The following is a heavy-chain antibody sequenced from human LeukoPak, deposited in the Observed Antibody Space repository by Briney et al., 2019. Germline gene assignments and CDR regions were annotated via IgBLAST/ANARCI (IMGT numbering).Heavy chain of an antibody. D-gene: IGHD4-17*01. V-gene: IGHV3-30*03. CDR2: ISYDGSNK. J-gene: IGHJ4*02. CDR3: ARWGDYGDYPLDY. Sequence: GGSLRLSCAASGSTFSSYAMHWVRQAPGKGLEWVAVISYDGSNKYYADSVKGRFTISRDNSKNTLYLQMNSLRAEDTAVYYCARWGDYGDYPLDYWGQGTLVTVSS. CDR1: GSTFSSYA.